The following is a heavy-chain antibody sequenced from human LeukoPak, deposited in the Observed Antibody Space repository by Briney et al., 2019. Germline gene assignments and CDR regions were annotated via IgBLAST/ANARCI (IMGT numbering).Heavy chain of an antibody. CDR2: IYYSGST. V-gene: IGHV4-39*07. Sequence: SETLSLTCTVSGGSISSSSYYWGWIRQPPGKGLEWIGSIYYSGSTYYNPSLKSRVTISVDTSKNQFSLKLSSVTAADTAVYYCARVRAVAGKIDYWGQGTLVTVSS. CDR1: GGSISSSSYY. J-gene: IGHJ4*02. D-gene: IGHD6-19*01. CDR3: ARVRAVAGKIDY.